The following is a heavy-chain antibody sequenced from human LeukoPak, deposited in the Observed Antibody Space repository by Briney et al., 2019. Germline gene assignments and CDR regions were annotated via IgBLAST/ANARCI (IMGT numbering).Heavy chain of an antibody. CDR3: ATSPTKGY. D-gene: IGHD2/OR15-2a*01. Sequence: GTSLRLSCATSGFTFTSFGMHWVRQASGKGLEWVAAISSFDGNSKYYADSVKGRFTISRDNSKNTVYLQMNSLRAEDTAVYYCATSPTKGYWGQGTLVTVSS. CDR1: GFTFTSFG. V-gene: IGHV3-30*03. CDR2: ISSFDGNSK. J-gene: IGHJ4*02.